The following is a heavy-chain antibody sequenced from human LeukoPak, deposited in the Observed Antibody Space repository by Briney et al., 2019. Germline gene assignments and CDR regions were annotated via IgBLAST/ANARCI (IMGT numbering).Heavy chain of an antibody. CDR2: IYYSGST. J-gene: IGHJ6*03. Sequence: TSETLSLTCTVSGGSISSSSYYWGWIRQPPGKGLEWIGSIYYSGSTYYNPSPKSRVTISVDTSKNQFSLKLSSVTAADTAVYYCAREVNGPYYMDVWGKGTTVTVSS. V-gene: IGHV4-39*07. CDR1: GGSISSSSYY. CDR3: AREVNGPYYMDV.